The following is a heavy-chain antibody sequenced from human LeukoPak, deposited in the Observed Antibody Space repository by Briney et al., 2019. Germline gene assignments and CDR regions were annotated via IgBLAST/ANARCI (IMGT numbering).Heavy chain of an antibody. CDR2: IYHSGST. CDR3: ARRYNWNPRFDP. CDR1: GGSISSGGYS. D-gene: IGHD1-20*01. J-gene: IGHJ5*02. V-gene: IGHV4-30-2*01. Sequence: PSQTLSLTCAVSGGSISSGGYSWSWIRQPPGKGLEWIGYIYHSGSTYYNPSLKSRVTISVDRSKNQFSLKLSSVTAADTAVYYCARRYNWNPRFDPWGQGTLVTVSP.